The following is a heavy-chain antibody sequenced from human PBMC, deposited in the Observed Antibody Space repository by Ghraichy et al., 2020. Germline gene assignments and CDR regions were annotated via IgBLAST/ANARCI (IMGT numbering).Heavy chain of an antibody. Sequence: GGSLRLSCVASGFGFSDYSMDWVRQSPGRGLEWVGRITSIYITTYAASLKGRFPTARDNSQNSLYLEINVLKTEDTAVYYCTADSWGSYDYWGQGALVSVSS. CDR2: ITSIYIT. CDR3: TADSWGSYDY. J-gene: IGHJ4*02. CDR1: GFGFSDYS. V-gene: IGHV3-72*01. D-gene: IGHD1-26*01.